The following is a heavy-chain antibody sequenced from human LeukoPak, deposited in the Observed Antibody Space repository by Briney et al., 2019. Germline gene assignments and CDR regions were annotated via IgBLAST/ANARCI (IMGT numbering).Heavy chain of an antibody. D-gene: IGHD1-1*01. CDR1: GFTFSNYW. CDR3: ARGPPVATYYYFEY. Sequence: GGSLSLSCAASGFTFSNYWMSWVRQAPGKGLEWVSVLFGGGSIYYADSVNGRFTISRDNSKNTLYLQLNSLRAEDTAVYYCARGPPVATYYYFEYWGQGTLVTVSS. CDR2: LFGGGSI. J-gene: IGHJ4*02. V-gene: IGHV3-53*01.